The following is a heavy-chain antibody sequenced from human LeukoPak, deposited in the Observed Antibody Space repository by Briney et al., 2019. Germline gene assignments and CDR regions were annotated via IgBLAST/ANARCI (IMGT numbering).Heavy chain of an antibody. Sequence: SVKVSCKASGGTFSSYAISWVRQAPGQGLEWMGGIIPIFGTANYAQKFQGRVTITADESTSTAYMELSSLRSEDTAVYYCASVVGYSYGFDYWGQGTLVTVSS. CDR3: ASVVGYSYGFDY. V-gene: IGHV1-69*13. J-gene: IGHJ4*02. CDR1: GGTFSSYA. CDR2: IIPIFGTA. D-gene: IGHD5-18*01.